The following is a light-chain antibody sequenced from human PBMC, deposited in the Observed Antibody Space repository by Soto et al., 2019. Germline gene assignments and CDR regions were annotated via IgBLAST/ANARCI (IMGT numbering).Light chain of an antibody. CDR3: QQYNNWPPIT. CDR2: DAS. J-gene: IGKJ5*01. CDR1: QRVSSN. Sequence: EIVMAQSPATLSVAPGERATLSCRASQRVSSNLAWYQQKPGQAPRLLIYDASTRATGIPARFSGSGSGTEFTLTISSLQSEDFALYYCQQYNNWPPITFGQGTRLEI. V-gene: IGKV3-15*01.